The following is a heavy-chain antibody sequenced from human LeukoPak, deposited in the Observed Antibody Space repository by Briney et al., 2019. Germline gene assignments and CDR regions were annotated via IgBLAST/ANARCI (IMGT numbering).Heavy chain of an antibody. D-gene: IGHD6-13*01. CDR2: INPSGGST. Sequence: ASVKVSCKASGYTFTSYYMHWVRQAPGQGLEWMGIINPSGGSTGYAQKFQGRVTMTRDTSTSTVYMELSSLRSEDTAVYYCARGSRIAAAGRSWYYYYYMDVWGNGTTVTVSS. J-gene: IGHJ6*03. CDR1: GYTFTSYY. CDR3: ARGSRIAAAGRSWYYYYYMDV. V-gene: IGHV1-46*01.